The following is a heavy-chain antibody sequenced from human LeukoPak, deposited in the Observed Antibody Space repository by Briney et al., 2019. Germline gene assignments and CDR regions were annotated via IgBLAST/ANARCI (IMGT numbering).Heavy chain of an antibody. CDR2: ISYNVGST. V-gene: IGHV3-64*02. J-gene: IGHJ4*02. CDR3: TRRAAADTFYSDY. D-gene: IGHD6-13*01. Sequence: TVGSLRLSCAASGFTFSTHAMHWVRQAPEKGLEYVAAISYNVGSTYYADSVKGRFTISRDNSKNTLYLQIGSLRDEDMALYYCTRRAAADTFYSDYWGQGVLVTVSS. CDR1: GFTFSTHA.